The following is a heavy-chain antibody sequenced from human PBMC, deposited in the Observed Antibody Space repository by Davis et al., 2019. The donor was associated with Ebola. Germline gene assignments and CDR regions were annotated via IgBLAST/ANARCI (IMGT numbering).Heavy chain of an antibody. CDR1: GASVSSSRYY. D-gene: IGHD3-9*01. V-gene: IGHV4-61*01. J-gene: IGHJ4*02. CDR2: FNYNGGA. CDR3: ARSHSDWLLPFDY. Sequence: SETLSLTCTVSGASVSSSRYYWSWIRQPPGKGLEWVGYFNYNGGANYNPSLKSRVTISVDTSKNQFSLRLSSVTAADTAVYYCARSHSDWLLPFDYWGQGTLATVSS.